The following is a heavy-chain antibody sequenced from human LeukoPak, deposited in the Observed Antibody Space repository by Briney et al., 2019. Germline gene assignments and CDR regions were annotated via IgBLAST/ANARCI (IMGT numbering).Heavy chain of an antibody. V-gene: IGHV4-39*01. CDR1: GGSISSSSYY. CDR2: IYYSGST. CDR3: ARLAATEVDY. J-gene: IGHJ4*02. Sequence: SETLSLTCTVSGGSISSSSYYWGWIRQPPGKGLERIGSIYYSGSTYYNPSLKSRVTISVDTSKNQFSLKLSSVTAADTAVYYCARLAATEVDYWGQGTLVTVSS. D-gene: IGHD6-25*01.